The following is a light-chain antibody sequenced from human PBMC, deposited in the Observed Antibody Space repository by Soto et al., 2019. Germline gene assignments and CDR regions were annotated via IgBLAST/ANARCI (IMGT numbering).Light chain of an antibody. Sequence: QSALTQPPSASGSPGQSVTISCTGTSSDVGGYNYVSWYQQHPDKAPKLMIYEVSKRPSGVPDRFSGSKSGNTASLTVSGLQAEDEADYYCISYAGSNNYVFGTGTKPTVL. CDR3: ISYAGSNNYV. CDR1: SSDVGGYNY. V-gene: IGLV2-8*01. CDR2: EVS. J-gene: IGLJ1*01.